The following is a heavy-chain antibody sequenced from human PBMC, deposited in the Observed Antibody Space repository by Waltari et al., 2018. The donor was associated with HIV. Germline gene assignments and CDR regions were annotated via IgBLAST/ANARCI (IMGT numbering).Heavy chain of an antibody. CDR2: IYHSGST. V-gene: IGHV4-34*01. J-gene: IGHJ6*02. CDR1: GGSFSGYY. CDR3: ARGRWTMVRGVIQAYYYYYGMDV. Sequence: QVQLQQWGAGLLKSSETRSLTCAVYGGSFSGYYWSWIRQPPGKGLEWIGEIYHSGSTNYNPSLKSRVTISVDTSKNQFSLKLSSVTAADTAVYYCARGRWTMVRGVIQAYYYYYGMDVWGQGTTVTVSS. D-gene: IGHD3-10*01.